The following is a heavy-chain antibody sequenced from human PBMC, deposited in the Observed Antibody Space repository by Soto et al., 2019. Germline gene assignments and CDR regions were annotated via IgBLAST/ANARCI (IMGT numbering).Heavy chain of an antibody. Sequence: EVQLLESGGGLVQPGGSLRLSCAASGFTISTYSYTWVRQTPAKGLEWVSGISVTADTTFYSDSVKGRFTISRDISKNTVYLQMHSLRVEDTAVYFCAKWSGYGDLWGQGTLVTVSS. D-gene: IGHD5-12*01. J-gene: IGHJ4*02. CDR3: AKWSGYGDL. CDR2: ISVTADTT. CDR1: GFTISTYS. V-gene: IGHV3-23*01.